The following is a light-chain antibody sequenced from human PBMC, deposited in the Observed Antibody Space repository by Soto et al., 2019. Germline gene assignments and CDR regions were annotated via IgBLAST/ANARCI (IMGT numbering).Light chain of an antibody. CDR2: EAS. J-gene: IGKJ4*01. Sequence: DMQMTQSPSTLSASVGDRVTITCRASQNIRSRLAWYQQKPGKAPKLLIYEASTLETGVPSRFSGRGYGTEFTLTITSLQPDDFSTYYCQQCHAYTLTFGGGTKVEVK. CDR1: QNIRSR. CDR3: QQCHAYTLT. V-gene: IGKV1-5*03.